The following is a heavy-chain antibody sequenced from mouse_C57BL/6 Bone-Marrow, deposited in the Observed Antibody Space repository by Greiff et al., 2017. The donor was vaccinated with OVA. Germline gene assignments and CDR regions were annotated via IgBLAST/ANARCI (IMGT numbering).Heavy chain of an antibody. V-gene: IGHV1-54*01. Sequence: VQGVESGAELVRPGTSVKVSCKASGYAFTNYLIEWVKQRPGQGLEWIGVINPGSGGTNYNEKFKGKATLTADKSSSTAYMQLSSLTSEDSAVYFCARSAQAWFAYWGQGTLVTVSA. CDR3: ARSAQAWFAY. CDR2: INPGSGGT. CDR1: GYAFTNYL. J-gene: IGHJ3*01.